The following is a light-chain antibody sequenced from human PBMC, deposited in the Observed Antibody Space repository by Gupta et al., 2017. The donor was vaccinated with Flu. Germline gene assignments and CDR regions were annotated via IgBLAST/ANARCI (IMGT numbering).Light chain of an antibody. CDR1: QSIGSS. V-gene: IGKV6D-21*02. CDR3: QQSSKLPLT. CDR2: YAS. J-gene: IGKJ1*01. Sequence: EIVLTQSPDFQSVTPKEKVTITCRVSQSIGSSLHWYQQKPHQSPKLIIEYASQSISGVPSRFSGSGFGTDFTLTIHGLEAEDAAAYYCQQSSKLPLTFGQGTKVEIK.